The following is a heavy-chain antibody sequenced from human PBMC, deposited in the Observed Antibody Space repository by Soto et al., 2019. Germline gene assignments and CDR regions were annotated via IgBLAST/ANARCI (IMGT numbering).Heavy chain of an antibody. V-gene: IGHV3-21*01. CDR2: ISSSSSYI. J-gene: IGHJ4*02. D-gene: IGHD3-22*01. CDR1: GFTFSSYS. Sequence: PGGSLRLSXAASGFTFSSYSMNWVRQAPGKGLEWVSSISSSSSYIYYADSVKGRFTISRDNSKNTVYLQMSSLRVEDTAVYYCVKGEYYYDSSGYYPFDYWGQGTLVTVSS. CDR3: VKGEYYYDSSGYYPFDY.